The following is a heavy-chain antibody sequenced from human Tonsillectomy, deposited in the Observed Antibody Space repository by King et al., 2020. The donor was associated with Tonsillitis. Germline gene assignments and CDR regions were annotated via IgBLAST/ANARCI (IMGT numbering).Heavy chain of an antibody. CDR3: ARDGTGYSSGCNDY. Sequence: VQLVESGGGLVKTGGSLRLSCAASGVTFSSYSMNWVRQAPGKGLEWVSSISSSSSYIYYADSVKGRFTISRDNAKNSLYLQMNSLRAEDTAVYYCARDGTGYSSGCNDYWGQGTLVTVSS. V-gene: IGHV3-21*01. CDR2: ISSSSSYI. D-gene: IGHD6-19*01. CDR1: GVTFSSYS. J-gene: IGHJ4*02.